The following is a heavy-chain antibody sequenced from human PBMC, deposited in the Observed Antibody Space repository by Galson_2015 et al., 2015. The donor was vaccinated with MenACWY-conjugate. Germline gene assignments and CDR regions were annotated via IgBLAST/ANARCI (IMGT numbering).Heavy chain of an antibody. CDR2: IYYSGST. D-gene: IGHD4-17*01. V-gene: IGHV4-39*01. CDR1: GGSISSSSYY. Sequence: SETLSLTCTVSGGSISSSSYYWGWIRQPPGKGLEWIGSIYYSGSTYYNPSLKSRVTISVDTSKNQFSLKLSSVTAADTAVYYCARLRVDGDYEKDYYFDYWGQGTLVTVSS. CDR3: ARLRVDGDYEKDYYFDY. J-gene: IGHJ4*02.